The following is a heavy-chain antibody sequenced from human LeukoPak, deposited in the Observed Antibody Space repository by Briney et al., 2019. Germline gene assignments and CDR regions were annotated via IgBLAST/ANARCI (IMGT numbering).Heavy chain of an antibody. V-gene: IGHV3-9*01. Sequence: GGSLRLSCAASGFTFDDYGMSWVRQAPGKGLEWVSGISWNSGSIGYADSVKGRFTISRDNAKNSLYLQMNSLRADDTALYYCAKDSQVVPAATRLDYWGQGTLVTVSS. D-gene: IGHD2-2*01. CDR3: AKDSQVVPAATRLDY. J-gene: IGHJ4*02. CDR2: ISWNSGSI. CDR1: GFTFDDYG.